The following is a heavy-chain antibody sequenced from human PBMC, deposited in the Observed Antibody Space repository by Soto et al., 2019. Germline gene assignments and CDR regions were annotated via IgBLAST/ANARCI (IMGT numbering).Heavy chain of an antibody. J-gene: IGHJ5*02. V-gene: IGHV4-59*01. Sequence: SETLSLTCTVSGGSISSYYWSWIRQPPGKGLEWIGYIYYSGSTNYNPSLKSRVTISVDTSKNQFSLKLSSVTAADTAVYDCARVSGQHQLVFFGGGLFDPWGQRTLVKVAS. CDR1: GGSISSYY. CDR2: IYYSGST. D-gene: IGHD6-13*01. CDR3: ARVSGQHQLVFFGGGLFDP.